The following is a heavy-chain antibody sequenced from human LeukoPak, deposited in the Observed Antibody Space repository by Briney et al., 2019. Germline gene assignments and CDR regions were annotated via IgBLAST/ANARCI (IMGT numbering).Heavy chain of an antibody. V-gene: IGHV3-74*01. J-gene: IGHJ4*02. CDR2: INSDGSST. CDR1: GFTFSSYW. CDR3: ARGGGTGYCSSTSCLPY. Sequence: GSLRLSCAASGFTFSSYWMHWVRQAPGKGLVWVSRINSDGSSTSYADSVKGRFTISRDNAKNTLYLQMNSLRAEDTAVYYCARGGGTGYCSSTSCLPYWGQGTLVTVSS. D-gene: IGHD2-2*03.